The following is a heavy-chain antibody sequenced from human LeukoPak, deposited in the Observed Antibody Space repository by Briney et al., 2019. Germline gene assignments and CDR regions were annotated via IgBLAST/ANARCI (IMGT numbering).Heavy chain of an antibody. D-gene: IGHD3-10*01. CDR3: VRDGNRGYDMDV. CDR2: MNQDGSGK. V-gene: IGHV3-7*01. J-gene: IGHJ6*02. CDR1: GVTFSSYW. Sequence: GGSLRLSCAASGVTFSSYWMSWVRQTPGKGLEWVANMNQDGSGKYYLDSVKGRFTISRDNAENSVFLQMNSLRAEDTALYYCVRDGNRGYDMDVWGQGTAVTVSS.